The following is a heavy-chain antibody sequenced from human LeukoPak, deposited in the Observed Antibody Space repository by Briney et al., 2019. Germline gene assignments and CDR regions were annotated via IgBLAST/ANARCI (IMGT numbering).Heavy chain of an antibody. V-gene: IGHV3-66*01. J-gene: IGHJ4*02. CDR3: AIAGILTGYYLDY. CDR1: GFTVSDNY. CDR2: IYSGGST. D-gene: IGHD3-9*01. Sequence: GGSLRLSCAASGFTVSDNYMSWIRQAPGKGLEWVSVIYSGGSTYYADSVKGRFTISRDNSKNTLYFQMNSLRAEDTAVYYCAIAGILTGYYLDYWGQGTLVTVSS.